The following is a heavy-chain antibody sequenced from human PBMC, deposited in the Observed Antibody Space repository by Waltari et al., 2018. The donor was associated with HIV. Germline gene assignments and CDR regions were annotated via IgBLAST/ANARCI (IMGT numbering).Heavy chain of an antibody. D-gene: IGHD6-19*01. CDR2: ITWNSGTI. J-gene: IGHJ4*02. CDR1: GFPLVVNP. Sequence: DVQLVESGGGLVKPAGSLGLSWAVSGFPLVVNPMHWVRQAQGKGLEWVSGITWNSGTIGYADSVKGRFTISRDNAKNSLYLQMNSLRVEDTAVYYCATAGYTGIAVAGTGGYWGQGTLVTVSS. V-gene: IGHV3-9*01. CDR3: ATAGYTGIAVAGTGGY.